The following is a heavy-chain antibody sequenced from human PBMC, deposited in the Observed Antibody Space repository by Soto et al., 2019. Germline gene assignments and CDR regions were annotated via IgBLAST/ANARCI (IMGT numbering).Heavy chain of an antibody. Sequence: QVQLQESGPGLVKPSETLSLTCTVSGGSISSYYWSWIRQPPGKGLEWIGYIYYSGSTNYNPSLNSRVTISVDTSKNQFSLKLSSVTAADTAVYYCARHSFGAYCGGDCYLGAFDIWGQGTMVTVSS. CDR2: IYYSGST. V-gene: IGHV4-59*08. CDR1: GGSISSYY. J-gene: IGHJ3*02. CDR3: ARHSFGAYCGGDCYLGAFDI. D-gene: IGHD2-21*02.